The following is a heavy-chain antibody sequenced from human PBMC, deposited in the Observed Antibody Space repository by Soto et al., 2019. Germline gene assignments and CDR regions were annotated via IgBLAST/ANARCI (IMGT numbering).Heavy chain of an antibody. CDR2: IYSSGST. J-gene: IGHJ4*02. Sequence: SETLSLTCTVSGGSISNYYWSWIRQPPGKGLEWIGYIYSSGSTHYNPSLQSRVTISADTSKNQVSLKANSVTAADTAMYYCARDHPHSYGVYYFDYWGQGTPVTVSS. CDR3: ARDHPHSYGVYYFDY. CDR1: GGSISNYY. V-gene: IGHV4-59*01. D-gene: IGHD5-18*01.